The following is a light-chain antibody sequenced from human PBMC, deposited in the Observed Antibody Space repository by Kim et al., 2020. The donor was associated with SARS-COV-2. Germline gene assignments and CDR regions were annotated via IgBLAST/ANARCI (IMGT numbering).Light chain of an antibody. CDR3: QAWDSSTHVV. CDR1: KLGDKN. J-gene: IGLJ2*01. V-gene: IGLV3-1*01. CDR2: HDT. Sequence: SYELTQPPSVSVSPGQTASITCSGDKLGDKNACCYQQKPGQSPVLVIYHDTKRPSGIPERFSGANSGNTATLTISGTQAMDEADYYCQAWDSSTHVVFGGGTQLTVL.